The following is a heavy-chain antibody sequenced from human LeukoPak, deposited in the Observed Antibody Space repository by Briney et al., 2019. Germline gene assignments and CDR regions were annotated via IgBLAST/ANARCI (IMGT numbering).Heavy chain of an antibody. J-gene: IGHJ4*02. CDR2: ISGSGGST. CDR3: AYGDYDC. CDR1: GFTFSTYA. D-gene: IGHD4-17*01. V-gene: IGHV3-23*01. Sequence: GGSLRLSCAASGFTFSTYAMNWVRQAPGKGLEWVSTISGSGGSTYYADSVKGRFTISRENSKNTLYMKMNSLSAEDTDVYYCAYGDYDCWGQGTLVTVSS.